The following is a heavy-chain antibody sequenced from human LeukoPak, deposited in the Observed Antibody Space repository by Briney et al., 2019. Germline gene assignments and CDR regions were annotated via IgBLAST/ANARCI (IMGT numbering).Heavy chain of an antibody. CDR1: GFTFSSNA. CDR3: AKSLTTVTTGGWYFDL. V-gene: IGHV3-23*01. Sequence: GGSLILSWEASGFTFSSNAMSWVRQAAGEGLEWVSAISGSGGSTYYADSVKGRFTISRDNSKNTLYLQMNSLRAEDTAVYYCAKSLTTVTTGGWYFDLWGRGTLVTVSS. CDR2: ISGSGGST. D-gene: IGHD4-17*01. J-gene: IGHJ2*01.